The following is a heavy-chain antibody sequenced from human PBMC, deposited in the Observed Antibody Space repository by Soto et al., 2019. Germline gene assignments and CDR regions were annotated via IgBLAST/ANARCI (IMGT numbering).Heavy chain of an antibody. CDR3: ARARKAPGSGSMGAHWFDP. CDR2: INPSGGST. CDR1: GYTFTSYY. J-gene: IGHJ5*02. D-gene: IGHD6-19*01. Sequence: GASVKVSCKASGYTFTSYYMHWVRQAPGQGLEWMGIINPSGGSTSYAQKFQGRVTMTRDTSTSTVYMELSSLRPEDTAVYYCARARKAPGSGSMGAHWFDPWGQGTLVTVSS. V-gene: IGHV1-46*01.